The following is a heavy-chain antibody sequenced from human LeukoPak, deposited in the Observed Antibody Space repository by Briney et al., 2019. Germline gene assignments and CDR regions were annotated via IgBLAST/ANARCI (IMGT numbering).Heavy chain of an antibody. Sequence: PSETLSLTCTVSGGSISGYYWSWIRQPPGKGLEWVAYVYNSEYTNYNPSLKSRASISVDTSKNLCSMRQTSVTAADTAVYYCARHAIYSGGYSFWFDPWGLGTLVTVS. V-gene: IGHV4-59*08. CDR2: VYNSEYT. J-gene: IGHJ5*02. D-gene: IGHD1-26*01. CDR1: GGSISGYY. CDR3: ARHAIYSGGYSFWFDP.